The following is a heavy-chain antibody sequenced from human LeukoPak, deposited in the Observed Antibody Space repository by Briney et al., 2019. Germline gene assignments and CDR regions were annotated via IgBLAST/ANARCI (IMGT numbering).Heavy chain of an antibody. Sequence: SVKVSCKASGYTFTGYYLHWVRQAPGQGLEWMGGIIPMFGTGNYAQKFQGRVTITADKSTSTTYMELSSLRSEDTAVYYCGTMISSKYYYYYMDVWGKGTTVTVSS. CDR1: GYTFTGYY. CDR2: IIPMFGTG. CDR3: GTMISSKYYYYYMDV. V-gene: IGHV1-69*06. J-gene: IGHJ6*03. D-gene: IGHD3-16*01.